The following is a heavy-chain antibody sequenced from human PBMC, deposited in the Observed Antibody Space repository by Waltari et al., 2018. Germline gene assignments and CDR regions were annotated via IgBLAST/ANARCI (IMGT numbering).Heavy chain of an antibody. CDR3: ARARDEDTAMVFFDH. J-gene: IGHJ4*02. D-gene: IGHD5-18*01. CDR1: GFPVSTTH. V-gene: IGHV3-66*02. CDR2: IYPAGST. Sequence: DVQLVESGGGLVHPGGSLRPSGAASGFPVSTTHTSWVRQAPGKGLEWVSIIYPAGSTYNADSVVGRFTIFRDVSQNTLHLQMNNLRPEDTAIYYCARARDEDTAMVFFDHWGQGTLVSVSS.